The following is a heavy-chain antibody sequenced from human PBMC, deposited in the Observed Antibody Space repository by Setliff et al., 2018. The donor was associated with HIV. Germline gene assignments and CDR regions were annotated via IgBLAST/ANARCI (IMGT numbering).Heavy chain of an antibody. CDR1: AFTFTTYG. Sequence: ASVKVSCKTSAFTFTTYGITWVRQAPGQGLEWMGWISGYNGNTNYARELQCRVTMTTDTSTSTDYMDLMSLRSDDTAVYSCAVGPASYSSSWHFFDYWGQVTLVTVSA. D-gene: IGHD6-13*01. J-gene: IGHJ4*02. CDR2: ISGYNGNT. CDR3: AVGPASYSSSWHFFDY. V-gene: IGHV1-18*01.